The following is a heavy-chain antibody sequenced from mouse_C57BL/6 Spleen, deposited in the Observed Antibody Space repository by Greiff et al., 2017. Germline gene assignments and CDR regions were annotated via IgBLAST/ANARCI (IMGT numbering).Heavy chain of an antibody. CDR2: INPYNGGT. CDR1: GYTFTDYY. D-gene: IGHD1-1*01. Sequence: VQLKESGPVLVKPGASVKMSCKASGYTFTDYYMNWVKQSHGKSLEWIGVINPYNGGTSYNQKFKGKATLTVDKSSSTAYMELNSLTSEDSAVYYCARGATVVGYFDVWGTGTTVTVSS. V-gene: IGHV1-19*01. CDR3: ARGATVVGYFDV. J-gene: IGHJ1*03.